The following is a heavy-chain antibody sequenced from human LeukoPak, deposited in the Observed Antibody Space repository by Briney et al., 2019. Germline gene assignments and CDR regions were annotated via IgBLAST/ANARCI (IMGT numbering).Heavy chain of an antibody. D-gene: IGHD6-19*01. CDR2: MYNSGSA. V-gene: IGHV4-59*01. Sequence: SETLSLTCSVPGGFISSYYSNWMRQPPGKGLEWIGYMYNSGSANYNPSLKSRVTISVDTSKNQFSLKLSSVTAADTAVYYCAREGSSGPLDYWGQGTLVTVSS. CDR1: GGFISSYY. J-gene: IGHJ4*02. CDR3: AREGSSGPLDY.